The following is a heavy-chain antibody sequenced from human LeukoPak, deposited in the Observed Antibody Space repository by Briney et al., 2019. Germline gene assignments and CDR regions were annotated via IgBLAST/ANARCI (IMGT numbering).Heavy chain of an antibody. CDR3: ARDLRSSGYCSSPSCLYFDY. CDR1: GFTFSSYS. V-gene: IGHV3-21*01. D-gene: IGHD2-2*03. CDR2: ISSSSSYI. Sequence: GGSLRLSCAASGFTFSSYSMNWVRQAPGKGLEWVSSISSSSSYIYYADSVKGRFTISRDNAKNSLYLQMNSLRAEDTAVYYCARDLRSSGYCSSPSCLYFDYWGQGTLVTVSS. J-gene: IGHJ4*02.